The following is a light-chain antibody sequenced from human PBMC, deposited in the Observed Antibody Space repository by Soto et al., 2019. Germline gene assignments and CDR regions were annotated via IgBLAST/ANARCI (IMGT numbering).Light chain of an antibody. Sequence: EVVLTQSPGTLSLSAGERATLSCRASQSVSSSYLAWYQQKPGQAPRLLIYDASTRATGIPDRFSGSGSGTDFTLTISRLEPEDFAVYYCQQYGSSSWTFGQGTKVDI. CDR1: QSVSSSY. CDR3: QQYGSSSWT. CDR2: DAS. J-gene: IGKJ1*01. V-gene: IGKV3-20*01.